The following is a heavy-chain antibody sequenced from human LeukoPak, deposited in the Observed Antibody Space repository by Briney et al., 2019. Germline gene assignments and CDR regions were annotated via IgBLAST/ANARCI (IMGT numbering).Heavy chain of an antibody. D-gene: IGHD4-11*01. CDR3: ARLSGYSKGGVY. CDR1: GGSISSSSYY. CDR2: VYYSGST. Sequence: SETLSLTCTVSGGSISSSSYYWGWIRQPPGKGLEWIGSVYYSGSTYYNPSLKSRVTISVDTSKNQFSLKLSSVTAADTAVYYCARLSGYSKGGVYWGQGTLVTVSS. J-gene: IGHJ4*02. V-gene: IGHV4-39*01.